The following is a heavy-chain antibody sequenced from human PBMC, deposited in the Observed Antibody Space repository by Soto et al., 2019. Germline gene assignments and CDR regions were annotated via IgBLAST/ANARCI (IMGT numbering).Heavy chain of an antibody. CDR2: IYHSGST. CDR1: GGSISSGGYS. J-gene: IGHJ4*02. CDR3: ARGPPLGY. Sequence: QLQLQESGSGLVKPSQTLSLTCAVSGGSISSGGYSWSWIRQPPGKGLECIGYIYHSGSTYYSPSLXXXVXXSVDRSKTQFSLKLSSVTAADTAVYYCARGPPLGYWGQGTLVTVSS. V-gene: IGHV4-30-2*01.